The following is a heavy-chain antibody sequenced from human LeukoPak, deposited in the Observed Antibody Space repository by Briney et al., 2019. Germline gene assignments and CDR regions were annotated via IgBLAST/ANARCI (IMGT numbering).Heavy chain of an antibody. J-gene: IGHJ3*02. V-gene: IGHV1-2*04. CDR1: GYTFTSYG. D-gene: IGHD6-13*01. CDR3: ARGLRQQLVEFDI. CDR2: INPNSGGT. Sequence: VKVSCKASGYTFTSYGFTWVRQAPGQGLEWMGWINPNSGGTNYAQKFQGWVTMTRDTSISTAYMELSRLRSDDTAVYYCARGLRQQLVEFDIWGQGTMVTVSS.